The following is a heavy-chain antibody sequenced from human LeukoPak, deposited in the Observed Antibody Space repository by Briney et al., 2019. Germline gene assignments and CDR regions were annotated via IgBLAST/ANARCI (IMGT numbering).Heavy chain of an antibody. CDR1: GYTFTSYY. D-gene: IGHD2-15*01. CDR2: INPSGGST. CDR3: ARDQGCSGGSCYGDYYMDV. J-gene: IGHJ6*03. V-gene: IGHV1-46*01. Sequence: GASVKVSCKASGYTFTSYYMHWVRQAPGQGPEWMGIINPSGGSTSYAQKFQGRVTMTRDTSTSTVYMELSSLRSEDTAVYYCARDQGCSGGSCYGDYYMDVWGKGTTVTVSS.